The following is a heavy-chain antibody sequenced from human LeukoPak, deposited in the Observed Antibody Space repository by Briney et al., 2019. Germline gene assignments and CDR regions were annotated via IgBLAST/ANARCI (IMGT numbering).Heavy chain of an antibody. CDR1: GGSFSGYY. Sequence: SETLSLTCAVYGGSFSGYYWSWIRQPPGKGLEWIGEINHSGSTNYNPSLKSRVTISVDTSKSQFSLKLSSVTAADTAVYYCARGQDGYNPFDYWGQGTLVTVSS. CDR3: ARGQDGYNPFDY. CDR2: INHSGST. V-gene: IGHV4-34*01. D-gene: IGHD5-24*01. J-gene: IGHJ4*02.